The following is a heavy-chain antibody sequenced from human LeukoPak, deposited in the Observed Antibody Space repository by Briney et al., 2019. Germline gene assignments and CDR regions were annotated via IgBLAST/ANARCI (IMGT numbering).Heavy chain of an antibody. V-gene: IGHV4-31*03. CDR3: ASGEQWPTYY. CDR2: IYYSGST. J-gene: IGHJ4*02. Sequence: KPSETLSLTCTVSGGSISSGGNYWSWIRQHPGKGLEWIGYIYYSGSTYYNPSLKSRVTISLDTSKNQFSLKLTSVTAADTAVYYCASGEQWPTYYWGQGTLVTVSS. D-gene: IGHD6-19*01. CDR1: GGSISSGGNY.